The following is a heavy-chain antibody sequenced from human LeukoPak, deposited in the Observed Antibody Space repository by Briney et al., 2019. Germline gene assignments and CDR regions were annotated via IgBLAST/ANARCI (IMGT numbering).Heavy chain of an antibody. D-gene: IGHD6-19*01. CDR2: INPNSGGT. Sequence: ASVKVSCKASGYTFTGYYMHWGRQAPGQGLEWMGWINPNSGGTNYAQKFQGRVTMTRDTAISTAYMELNRLKSDDTAVYYCARGSSGWYIWFDPWGQGTLVTVSS. J-gene: IGHJ5*02. CDR3: ARGSSGWYIWFDP. V-gene: IGHV1-2*02. CDR1: GYTFTGYY.